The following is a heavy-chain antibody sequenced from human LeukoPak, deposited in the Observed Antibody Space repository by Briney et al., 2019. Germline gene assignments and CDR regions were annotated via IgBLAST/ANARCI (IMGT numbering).Heavy chain of an antibody. D-gene: IGHD2-2*01. Sequence: PGGSLRLSCAASGFTFRNLGMHWVRQAPGKGLEWVAFVENDGRTKYYADSVRGRFTISRDNSKNTLYLQMNSLRAEDTAVYYPLGYCSRTSCLDAFDIWGQGTMVTVSS. J-gene: IGHJ3*02. CDR3: LGYCSRTSCLDAFDI. V-gene: IGHV3-30*02. CDR1: GFTFRNLG. CDR2: VENDGRTK.